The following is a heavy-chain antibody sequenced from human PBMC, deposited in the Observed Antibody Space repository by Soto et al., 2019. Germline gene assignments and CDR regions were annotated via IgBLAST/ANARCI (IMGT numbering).Heavy chain of an antibody. CDR1: GVSISSGGYY. CDR2: IYYSGRT. Sequence: TCTVSGVSISSGGYYWSWIRQHPGKGLEWIGNIYYSGRTYYNPSLRSRVILSVDTSKNHFSLTLRSVTAADSAMYYCASVIGGGSEYYFDFWGQGALVTVS. D-gene: IGHD2-15*01. J-gene: IGHJ4*02. CDR3: ASVIGGGSEYYFDF. V-gene: IGHV4-31*03.